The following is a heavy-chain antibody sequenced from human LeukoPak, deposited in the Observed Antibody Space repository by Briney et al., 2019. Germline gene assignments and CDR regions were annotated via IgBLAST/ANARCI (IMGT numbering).Heavy chain of an antibody. CDR3: ARVVVSCIAVAGTGDY. J-gene: IGHJ4*02. V-gene: IGHV1-46*01. CDR1: GYTFTSYY. CDR2: INPSGGST. D-gene: IGHD6-19*01. Sequence: ASVKVSCKASGYTFTSYYMHWVRQAPGQGLEWMGIINPSGGSTSYAQKFQGRVTMTRDTSTSTAYMELRSLRSDDTAVYYCARVVVSCIAVAGTGDYWGQGTLVTVSS.